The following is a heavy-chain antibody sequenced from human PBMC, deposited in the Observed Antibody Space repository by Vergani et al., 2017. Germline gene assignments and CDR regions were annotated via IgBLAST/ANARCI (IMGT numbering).Heavy chain of an antibody. CDR2: ISYDGSNK. CDR3: ARANRKAGGATNFDY. J-gene: IGHJ4*02. CDR1: GFTFSSYA. D-gene: IGHD1-26*01. Sequence: QVQLVESGGGVVQPGRSLRLSCAASGFTFSSYAMHWVRQAPGKGLEWVAVISYDGSNKYYADSVKGRFTISRDNSKNTLYLQMNSLRAEDTAVYYCARANRKAGGATNFDYWGQGTLVTVSS. V-gene: IGHV3-30-3*01.